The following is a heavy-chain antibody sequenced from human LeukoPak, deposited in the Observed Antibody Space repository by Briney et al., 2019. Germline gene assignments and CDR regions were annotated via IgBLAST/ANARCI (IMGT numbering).Heavy chain of an antibody. CDR1: GGSISSYY. CDR3: ARVTLAAAAYYFDY. CDR2: IYTSGST. J-gene: IGHJ4*02. Sequence: SETLSLTCTVSGGSISSYYWSWIRQPAGRGLEWIGRIYTSGSTNYNPSLKSRVTISVDKSKNQFSLKLSSVTAADTAVYYCARVTLAAAAYYFDYWGQGTLVTVSS. V-gene: IGHV4-4*07. D-gene: IGHD2-15*01.